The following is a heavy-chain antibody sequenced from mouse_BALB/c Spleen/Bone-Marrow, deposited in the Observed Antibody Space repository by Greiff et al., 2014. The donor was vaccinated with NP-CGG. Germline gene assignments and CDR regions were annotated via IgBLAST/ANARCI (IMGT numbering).Heavy chain of an antibody. V-gene: IGHV1S16*01. CDR2: INPSNGGT. Sequence: VQLQQSGAELVKPGASVKLSYKASGYTFTSYYMYWVKQRPGQGLEWIGGINPSNGGTNFNEKFKSKATLTVDKSSSTAYMQLSSLTSEDSAVYYCTRTHYYGSRYYYAMDYWGQGTSVTVSS. D-gene: IGHD1-1*01. CDR3: TRTHYYGSRYYYAMDY. CDR1: GYTFTSYY. J-gene: IGHJ4*01.